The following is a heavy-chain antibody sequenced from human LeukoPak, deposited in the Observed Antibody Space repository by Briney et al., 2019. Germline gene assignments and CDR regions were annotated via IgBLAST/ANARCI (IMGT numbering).Heavy chain of an antibody. D-gene: IGHD6-13*01. Sequence: GESLKISCQGSGYRFSDYYVAWVRQMPGKGLEWMGIIYPGDSDTRYSPSFQGQVTISADKSISTAYLQWSSLKASDTAMYYCARLIQAAENWFDPWGQGTLVTVSS. V-gene: IGHV5-51*01. J-gene: IGHJ5*02. CDR3: ARLIQAAENWFDP. CDR2: IYPGDSDT. CDR1: GYRFSDYY.